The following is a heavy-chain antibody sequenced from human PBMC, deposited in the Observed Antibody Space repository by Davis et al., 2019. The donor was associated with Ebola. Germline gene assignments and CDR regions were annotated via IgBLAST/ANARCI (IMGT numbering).Heavy chain of an antibody. J-gene: IGHJ4*02. CDR2: IIPILGIA. CDR1: GGTFSSYA. Sequence: AASVKVSCKASGGTFSSYAISWVRQAPGQGLEWMGRIIPILGIANYAQKFQGRVTITADKSTSTAYMELSSLRSEDTAVYYCARVGQLVPSQFDYWGQGTLVTVSS. D-gene: IGHD6-13*01. CDR3: ARVGQLVPSQFDY. V-gene: IGHV1-69*04.